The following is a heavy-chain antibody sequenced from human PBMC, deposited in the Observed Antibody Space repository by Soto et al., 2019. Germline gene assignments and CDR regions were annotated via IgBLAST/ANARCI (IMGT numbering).Heavy chain of an antibody. J-gene: IGHJ3*02. CDR2: INPNSGGT. Sequence: QVQLVQSGAEVKKPGASVKVSCKASGYTFTGYYMHWVRQAPGQGLEWMGWINPNSGGTNYAQKFQGWVTMTRDTSISTAYMELSRLRSDDTAVYYCARVFTFGVVNNGAFDIWGQGTMVTVSS. D-gene: IGHD3-3*01. CDR3: ARVFTFGVVNNGAFDI. CDR1: GYTFTGYY. V-gene: IGHV1-2*04.